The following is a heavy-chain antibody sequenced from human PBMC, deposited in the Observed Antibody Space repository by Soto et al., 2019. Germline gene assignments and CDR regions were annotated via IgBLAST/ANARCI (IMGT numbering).Heavy chain of an antibody. CDR2: ISGSGGST. J-gene: IGHJ4*02. Sequence: VQLLDSGGGLVQPGGSLRLSCAASGFTFSSYAMSWVRQAPGKGLEWVSAISGSGGSTYYADSVKGRFTISRDNSKNTLYLQMNSLRAEDTAVYYCAKEVNYDFWSGYAQYYFDYWGQGTLVTVSS. CDR3: AKEVNYDFWSGYAQYYFDY. D-gene: IGHD3-3*01. V-gene: IGHV3-23*01. CDR1: GFTFSSYA.